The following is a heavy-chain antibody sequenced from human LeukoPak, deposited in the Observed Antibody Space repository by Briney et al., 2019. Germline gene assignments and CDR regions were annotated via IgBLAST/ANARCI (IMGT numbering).Heavy chain of an antibody. D-gene: IGHD4-17*01. CDR3: ARQGRYGDYSNFPN. CDR2: IYSTGST. J-gene: IGHJ1*01. V-gene: IGHV4-59*08. CDR1: NGSMRSYY. Sequence: DPSETLSPTCTVSNGSMRSYYWSWIRQHPGKGLEWIGYIYSTGSTNYNPSLKSRVTISVDTSKNQFSLKLTSVTAADTAVYYCARQGRYGDYSNFPNWGQGTLVTVSS.